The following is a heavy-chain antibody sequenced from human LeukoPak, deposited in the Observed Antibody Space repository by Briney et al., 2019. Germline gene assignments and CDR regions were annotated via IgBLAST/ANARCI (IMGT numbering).Heavy chain of an antibody. CDR3: ATGLDFWSGYYGY. CDR2: INTDESST. Sequence: GGSLRLSCAASGFTFSSYAMHWVRQAPGKGLVWVSRINTDESSTSYADSVKGRFTISRDNAKNTLFLQMNSLRAEDTAVYYCATGLDFWSGYYGYWGQGTLVTVSS. J-gene: IGHJ4*02. V-gene: IGHV3-74*01. D-gene: IGHD3-3*01. CDR1: GFTFSSYA.